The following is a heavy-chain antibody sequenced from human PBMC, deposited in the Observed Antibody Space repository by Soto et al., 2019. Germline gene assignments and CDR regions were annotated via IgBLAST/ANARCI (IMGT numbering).Heavy chain of an antibody. D-gene: IGHD3-3*01. V-gene: IGHV3-23*01. CDR1: GFTFGSHA. CDR3: AKTPYDFWSSGQYLFDH. J-gene: IGHJ4*02. CDR2: ISGSGGTT. Sequence: GSLRLSCTVSGFTFGSHAMSWVRQAPGKGLECVSGISGSGGTTFYADSVKGRFTISRDNSKKTLYLQMNSLRAEDTAVYYCAKTPYDFWSSGQYLFDHWGQGTLVTVPQ.